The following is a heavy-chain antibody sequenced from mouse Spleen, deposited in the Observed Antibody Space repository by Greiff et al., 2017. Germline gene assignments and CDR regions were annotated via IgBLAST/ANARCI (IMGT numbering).Heavy chain of an antibody. J-gene: IGHJ2*01. CDR3: ARSVFYYYGSSY. CDR2: IDPNSGGT. V-gene: IGHV1-72*01. D-gene: IGHD1-1*01. CDR1: GYTFTSYW. Sequence: QVQLQQPGAELVKPGASVKLSCKASGYTFTSYWMHWVKQRPGRGLEWIGRIDPNSGGTKYNEKFKSKATLTVDKPSSTAYIQLSSLTSEDSAVYYCARSVFYYYGSSYWGQGTTLTVSS.